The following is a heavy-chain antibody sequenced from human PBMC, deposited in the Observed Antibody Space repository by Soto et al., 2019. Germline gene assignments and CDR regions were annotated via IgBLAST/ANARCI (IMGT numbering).Heavy chain of an antibody. Sequence: QVQLVQSGAEVKKPGSSVKVSCKASGGTFSSYAISWVRQAPGQGLEWMGGIIPIFGTANYAQKFQGRGTIPADDSTSTAYMELSSLRSEDAAVYYCARGEALAYCGGDCYSLDYWGQGTLVTVSS. D-gene: IGHD2-21*02. CDR1: GGTFSSYA. V-gene: IGHV1-69*12. J-gene: IGHJ4*02. CDR3: ARGEALAYCGGDCYSLDY. CDR2: IIPIFGTA.